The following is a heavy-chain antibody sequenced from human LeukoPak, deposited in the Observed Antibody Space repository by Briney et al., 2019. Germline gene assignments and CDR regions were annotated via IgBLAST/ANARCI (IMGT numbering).Heavy chain of an antibody. Sequence: GGSLRLSCAASGFRFSDYWMTWVRQAPGKGLEWVANIKEDGRGTYYVDSVKGRFTLSKDNAKNSVYLQMNSLGAEDTAVYYCARGWGEKGYCRGGTCNNPQFDYWGQGILVTVSS. CDR1: GFRFSDYW. D-gene: IGHD2-15*01. CDR2: IKEDGRGT. V-gene: IGHV3-7*01. J-gene: IGHJ4*02. CDR3: ARGWGEKGYCRGGTCNNPQFDY.